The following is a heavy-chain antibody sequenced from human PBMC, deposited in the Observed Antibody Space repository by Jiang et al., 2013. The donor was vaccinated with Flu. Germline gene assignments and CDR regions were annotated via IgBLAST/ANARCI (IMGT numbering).Heavy chain of an antibody. CDR3: VRVFHSNNFFGRTGRFEY. V-gene: IGHV5-51*01. D-gene: IGHD1-14*01. CDR1: IQVCQLL. CDR2: IFPNDGDV. J-gene: IGHJ1*01. Sequence: AEVKKPGGVSEDLLSGLWIQVCQLLDRLGCARRPGEGLEWLGIIFPNDGDVRYSPPSLGQVTISADTSISTVSLQWNSLKVSDTGIYYCVRVFHSNNFFGRTGRFEYWGQGALVTVSS.